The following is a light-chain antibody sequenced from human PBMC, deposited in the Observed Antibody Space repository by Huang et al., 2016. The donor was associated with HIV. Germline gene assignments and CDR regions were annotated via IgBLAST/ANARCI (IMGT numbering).Light chain of an antibody. CDR3: QQRRNWPPS. Sequence: EVVLTQSPATLSLSPGEGATLSCRAGQSVSSYLAWYQQKPGQAPRLLIYDASNRARGIPARFSGSGSGTDFTLTISSLEPEDFAVYYCQQRRNWPPSFGQGTRLEIK. CDR2: DAS. CDR1: QSVSSY. V-gene: IGKV3-11*01. J-gene: IGKJ5*01.